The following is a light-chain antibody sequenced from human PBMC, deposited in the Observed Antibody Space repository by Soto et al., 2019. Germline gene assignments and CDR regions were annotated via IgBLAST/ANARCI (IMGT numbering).Light chain of an antibody. Sequence: QSVLTQPRSVSGSPGQSVTVSCIGTSSDVGGYNYVSWYQQHPGKAPQLMIYYVSDRPSGVSNRFSGSKSGNTASLTISGLQAEDEADYYCNSYTSSSTYVFGTGTKVTVL. J-gene: IGLJ1*01. CDR2: YVS. CDR1: SSDVGGYNY. CDR3: NSYTSSSTYV. V-gene: IGLV2-14*01.